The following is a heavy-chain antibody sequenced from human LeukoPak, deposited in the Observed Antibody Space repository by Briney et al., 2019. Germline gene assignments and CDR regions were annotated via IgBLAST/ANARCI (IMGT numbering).Heavy chain of an antibody. V-gene: IGHV3-23*01. CDR3: AKRPGFGYGMDV. CDR2: LTRNSDYI. J-gene: IGHJ6*02. CDR1: GFTLSAND. D-gene: IGHD3-10*01. Sequence: GGSLRLSCAASGFTLSANDMSWVRQAPGKGLEWVSRLTRNSDYIYYADSVEGRFTISRDNSKNTLYLQMNSLRAEDTAVYYCAKRPGFGYGMDVWGQETTVTVSS.